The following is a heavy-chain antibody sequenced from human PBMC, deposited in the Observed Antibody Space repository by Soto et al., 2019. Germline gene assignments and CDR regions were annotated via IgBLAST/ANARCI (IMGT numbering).Heavy chain of an antibody. CDR1: GGSISSYY. CDR2: IYYSGST. Sequence: SETLSLTCTVSGGSISSYYWSWIRQLPGKGLEWIGYIYYSGSTNYNPSLKSRVTISVDTSKNQFSLKLSSVTAADTAVYYCARVDSSSWYYYYYGMDVWGQGTTVTVSS. CDR3: ARVDSSSWYYYYYGMDV. D-gene: IGHD6-13*01. V-gene: IGHV4-59*01. J-gene: IGHJ6*02.